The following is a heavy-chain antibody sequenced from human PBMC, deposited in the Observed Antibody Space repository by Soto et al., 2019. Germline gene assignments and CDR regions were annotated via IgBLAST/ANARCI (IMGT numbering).Heavy chain of an antibody. V-gene: IGHV2-5*01. J-gene: IGHJ3*02. Sequence: QITLKGSGPTLVKPTQTLTLTCSLSGISLSTSGVGVGWIRQPQGKALEWLALIYWNDDKHYSPSLKSRLTITKDTSKNQADLTMTNMDPVDTATYFCARGLASLPVFAFDIWGQGTLVTVSS. CDR2: IYWNDDK. CDR1: GISLSTSGVG. D-gene: IGHD6-6*01. CDR3: ARGLASLPVFAFDI.